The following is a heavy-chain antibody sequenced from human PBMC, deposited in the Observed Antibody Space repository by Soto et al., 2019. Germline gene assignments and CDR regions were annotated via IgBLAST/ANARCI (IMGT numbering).Heavy chain of an antibody. J-gene: IGHJ4*02. CDR1: GFTFSSYA. V-gene: IGHV3-23*01. D-gene: IGHD3-22*01. Sequence: GGSLRLSCAASGFTFSSYAMSWVRQAPGKGLEWVSAISPSGGSTYYADSVKGRFTISRDNSKNTLYLQMSGLRAEDTAVYYCARDISSDSLFGYWGQGALVTVSS. CDR3: ARDISSDSLFGY. CDR2: ISPSGGST.